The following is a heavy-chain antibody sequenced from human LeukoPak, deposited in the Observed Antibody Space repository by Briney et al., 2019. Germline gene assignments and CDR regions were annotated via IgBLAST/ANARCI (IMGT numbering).Heavy chain of an antibody. V-gene: IGHV3-49*04. Sequence: GGSLRLSCAASGVSFCVVGMSSVRQAPGKGVGWVGFIRSKHNGKTIDYAASVRGRFTISRDDSKYILYLQMNSLNTEDTALYYCVRDGRGYNDEDFDRWGQGTLVTVSS. CDR1: GVSFCVVG. CDR3: VRDGRGYNDEDFDR. D-gene: IGHD5-18*01. J-gene: IGHJ5*02. CDR2: IRSKHNGKTI.